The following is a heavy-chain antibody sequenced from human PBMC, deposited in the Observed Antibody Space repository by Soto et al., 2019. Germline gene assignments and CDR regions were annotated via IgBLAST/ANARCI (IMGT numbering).Heavy chain of an antibody. D-gene: IGHD6-6*01. CDR1: GFTFSSYA. CDR2: ISGSGGST. CDR3: AKASGGYSSSYDY. V-gene: IGHV3-23*01. J-gene: IGHJ4*02. Sequence: GGSLRLSCAASGFTFSSYAMSWVRQAPGKGLEWVSDISGSGGSTYYADSVKGRFTISRDNSKNTLYLQMNSLRAEDTAVSYCAKASGGYSSSYDYWGQGTLVTVSS.